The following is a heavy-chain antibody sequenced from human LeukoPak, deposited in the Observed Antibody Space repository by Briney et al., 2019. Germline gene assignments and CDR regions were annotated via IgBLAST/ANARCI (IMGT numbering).Heavy chain of an antibody. V-gene: IGHV1-24*01. Sequence: ASVKVSCKVSGYTLTELSMHWVRQAPGKGLEWMGGFDPEDGETIYAQKFQGRVTMTKDTSTDTAYMELSSLRSEDTAVYYCATSAGRGYSYGSAPYFDYWGQGTMVTVSS. J-gene: IGHJ4*02. CDR3: ATSAGRGYSYGSAPYFDY. D-gene: IGHD5-18*01. CDR1: GYTLTELS. CDR2: FDPEDGET.